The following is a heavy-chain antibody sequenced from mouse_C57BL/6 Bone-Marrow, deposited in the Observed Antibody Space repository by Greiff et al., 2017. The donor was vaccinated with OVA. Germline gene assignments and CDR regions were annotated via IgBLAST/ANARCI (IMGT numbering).Heavy chain of an antibody. CDR2: ISYDGSN. CDR3: ASGPYYYGSSSWFAY. CDR1: GYSITSGYY. Sequence: EVQLVESGPGLVKPSQSLSLTCSVTGYSITSGYYWNWIRQFPGNKLEWMGYISYDGSNNYNPSLKNRISITRDTSKNQFFLKLNSVTTEDTATYYCASGPYYYGSSSWFAYWGQGTLVTVSA. D-gene: IGHD1-1*01. V-gene: IGHV3-6*01. J-gene: IGHJ3*01.